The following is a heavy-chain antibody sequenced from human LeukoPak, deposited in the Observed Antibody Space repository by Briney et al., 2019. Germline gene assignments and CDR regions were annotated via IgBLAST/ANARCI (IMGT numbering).Heavy chain of an antibody. CDR1: GGSISSSNYY. J-gene: IGHJ6*02. V-gene: IGHV4-39*01. Sequence: PSETLSLICTVSGGSISSSNYYWGWIRQPPGKGLEWIGNIYYSGSTYYNPSLKSRVTISVDTSKNQFSLKLSSVTAADTAVYYCARHLNSSPRQLRLYYYGMDVWGQGTTVTVSS. CDR2: IYYSGST. D-gene: IGHD6-13*01. CDR3: ARHLNSSPRQLRLYYYGMDV.